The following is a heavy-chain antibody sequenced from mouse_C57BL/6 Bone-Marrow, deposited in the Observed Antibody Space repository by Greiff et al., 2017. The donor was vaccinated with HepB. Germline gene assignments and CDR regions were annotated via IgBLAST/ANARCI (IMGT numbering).Heavy chain of an antibody. Sequence: QVQLKESGPGLVAPSQSLSITCTVSGFSLTSYGVHWVRQPPGKGLEWLVVIWSDGSTTYNSALKSRLSISKDNSKSQVFLKMNSLQTDDTAMYYCARQASYYGSSYGYYAMDYWGQGTSVTVSS. V-gene: IGHV2-6-1*01. CDR1: GFSLTSYG. CDR3: ARQASYYGSSYGYYAMDY. D-gene: IGHD1-1*01. CDR2: IWSDGST. J-gene: IGHJ4*01.